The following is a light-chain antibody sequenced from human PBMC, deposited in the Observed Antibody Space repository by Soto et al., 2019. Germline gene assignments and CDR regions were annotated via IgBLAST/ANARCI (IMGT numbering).Light chain of an antibody. Sequence: DIQMTQSPSTLSASVGDRVTITCRASQSIRSWLAWYQQKPGKAPKVLIYDASSLESGVPSRFSSSGTRTEFTLTISSLQPDDFATYYCQHNNGYSWTFGQGTKVDIK. V-gene: IGKV1-5*01. CDR1: QSIRSW. CDR2: DAS. CDR3: QHNNGYSWT. J-gene: IGKJ1*01.